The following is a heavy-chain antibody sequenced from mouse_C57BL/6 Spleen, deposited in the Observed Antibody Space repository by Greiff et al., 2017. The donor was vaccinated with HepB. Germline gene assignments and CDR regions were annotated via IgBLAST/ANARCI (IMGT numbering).Heavy chain of an antibody. J-gene: IGHJ2*01. CDR1: GFTFSDYG. Sequence: EVQGVESGGGLVKPGGSLKFSCAASGFTFSDYGMHWVRQAPEQGLEWVAYISSGSSTIYYADTVKGRFTISRDNAKNTRLLQMTRLSSEDTDMYYCARGPGIDYWGQGTTLTVSS. CDR2: ISSGSSTI. V-gene: IGHV5-17*01. CDR3: ARGPGIDY.